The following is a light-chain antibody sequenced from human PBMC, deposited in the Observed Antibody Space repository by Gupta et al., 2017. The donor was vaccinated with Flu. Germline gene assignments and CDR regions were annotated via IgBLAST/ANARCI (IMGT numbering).Light chain of an antibody. Sequence: ALSPHRSVSASPPQSVTISCTGTSSDVGGNDYLSWYQQEPGKAPKFIIYDVSTRPPGVPGRFSGSKSGNTASLTSAGRQEEEDADYCCGSDAGMYTSVFGSGTKVTVL. J-gene: IGLJ1*01. V-gene: IGLV2-11*01. CDR1: SSDVGGNDY. CDR3: GSDAGMYTSV. CDR2: DVS.